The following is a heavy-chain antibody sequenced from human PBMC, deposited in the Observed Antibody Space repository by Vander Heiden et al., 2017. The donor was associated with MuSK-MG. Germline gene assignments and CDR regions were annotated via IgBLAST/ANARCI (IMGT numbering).Heavy chain of an antibody. CDR2: INPIFGAA. V-gene: IGHV1-69*01. D-gene: IGHD3-10*01. Sequence: QVQLVQSGAEVKKPGSSVKVSCKASGGTFSSYAISWVRQAPGQGLEWMGGINPIFGAANYAQKFQGRVTITADESTSTAYMELSSLRSEDTAVYYCARDRYYGSGWEYDFDFWGQGTLVTVSS. J-gene: IGHJ4*02. CDR3: ARDRYYGSGWEYDFDF. CDR1: GGTFSSYA.